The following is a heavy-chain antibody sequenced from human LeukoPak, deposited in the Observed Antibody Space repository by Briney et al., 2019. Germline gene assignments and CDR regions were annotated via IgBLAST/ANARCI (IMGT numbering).Heavy chain of an antibody. V-gene: IGHV1-58*02. J-gene: IGHJ4*02. CDR2: IVVGSGNT. CDR3: AAVPFYYDSSGPPPYFDY. CDR1: GFTFTSSA. Sequence: GAPVKVSCKASGFTFTSSAMQWVRQARGQRLEWIGWIVVGSGNTNYAQKFQERVTITRDMSTSTAYMELSSLRSEDTAVYYCAAVPFYYDSSGPPPYFDYWGQGTLVTVSS. D-gene: IGHD3-22*01.